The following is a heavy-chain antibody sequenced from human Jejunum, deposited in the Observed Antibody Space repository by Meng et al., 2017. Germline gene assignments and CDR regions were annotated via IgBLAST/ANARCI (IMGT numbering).Heavy chain of an antibody. CDR3: GCGYYFDF. V-gene: IGHV3-11*04. CDR1: GFTFSDYY. CDR2: ISQSTSKI. J-gene: IGHJ4*02. Sequence: GESLKISCAASGFTFSDYYMSWLRQAPGQGLEWVAYISQSTSKIYYADSVKGRFTISRNNSQNSLYLQMDSLRAEDTAVYYCGCGYYFDFWGQGTLVTVSS.